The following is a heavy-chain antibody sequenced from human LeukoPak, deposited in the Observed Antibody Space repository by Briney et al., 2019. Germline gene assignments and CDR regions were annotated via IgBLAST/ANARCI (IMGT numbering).Heavy chain of an antibody. CDR2: IYYSGST. Sequence: SETLSLTCSVSGGSISSYYWNWIRQPPGKGLEWIGYIYYSGSTNYNPSLKSRVTISVDTSKNQFSLKLSSVTAADTAVYYCARAPSGGAADFDYWGQGTLVTVSS. J-gene: IGHJ4*02. V-gene: IGHV4-59*01. CDR1: GGSISSYY. CDR3: ARAPSGGAADFDY. D-gene: IGHD3-16*01.